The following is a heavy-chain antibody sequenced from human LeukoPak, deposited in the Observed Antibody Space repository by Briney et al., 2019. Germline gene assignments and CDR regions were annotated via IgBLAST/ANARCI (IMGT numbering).Heavy chain of an antibody. V-gene: IGHV3-21*01. J-gene: IGHJ3*02. CDR1: GFTFSSYS. D-gene: IGHD3-22*01. CDR3: ARVDDSSEAFEI. Sequence: PGGSLRLSCAASGFTFSSYSMNWVRQAPGKGLEWVSSISSSSSYIYYADSVKGRFTISRDNAKNSLYLQMNSLRAEDTAVYYCARVDDSSEAFEIWGQGTMVTVSS. CDR2: ISSSSSYI.